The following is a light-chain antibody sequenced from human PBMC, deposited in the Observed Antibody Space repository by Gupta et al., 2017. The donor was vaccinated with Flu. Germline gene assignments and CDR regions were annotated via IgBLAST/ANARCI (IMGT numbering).Light chain of an antibody. CDR2: KDS. CDR1: ALPKHY. CDR3: QSADSSRTYVV. Sequence: SYELTQPPSVSVSPGQTARITCSGDALPKHYAYWYQQKPGQAPVLVIYKDSERPSGIPERFSGSSSGTTVTLTISGVQAEDEADYYCQSADSSRTYVVFGGGTKLTVL. V-gene: IGLV3-25*02. J-gene: IGLJ2*01.